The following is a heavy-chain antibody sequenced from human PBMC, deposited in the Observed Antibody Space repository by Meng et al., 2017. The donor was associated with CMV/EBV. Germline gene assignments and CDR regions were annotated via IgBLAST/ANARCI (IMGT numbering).Heavy chain of an antibody. D-gene: IGHD2-2*02. CDR2: IIPIFGTA. J-gene: IGHJ6*02. CDR3: ARSRPHCSSTSCYTGGVNYYYYGMDV. Sequence: KISCQASGGTFSSYAISWVRQAPGQGLEWMGGIIPIFGTANYAQKFQGRVTITTDESTSTAYMELSSLRSEDTAVYYCARSRPHCSSTSCYTGGVNYYYYGMDVWGQGTTVTVSS. V-gene: IGHV1-69*05. CDR1: GGTFSSYA.